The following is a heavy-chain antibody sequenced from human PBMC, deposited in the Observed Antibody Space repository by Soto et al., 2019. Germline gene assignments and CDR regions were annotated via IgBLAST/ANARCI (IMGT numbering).Heavy chain of an antibody. CDR2: TYPGDSDT. CDR1: GYSFTSYW. CDR3: ARIYDSSGYYNALFPFFDY. D-gene: IGHD3-22*01. Sequence: GESLKISCKGSGYSFTSYWIGWVRQMPGKGLEWMGITYPGDSDTRYSPSFQGQVTISADKSISTAYLQWSSLKASDTAMYYCARIYDSSGYYNALFPFFDYWGQGTLVTVSS. V-gene: IGHV5-51*01. J-gene: IGHJ4*02.